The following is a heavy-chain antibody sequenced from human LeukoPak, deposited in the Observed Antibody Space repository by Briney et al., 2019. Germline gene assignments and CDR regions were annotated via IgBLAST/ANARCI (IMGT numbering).Heavy chain of an antibody. CDR3: ARGGYSSGWYLNWFDP. Sequence: SVKVSCKASGYTFTSYDISWVRQAPGQGLEWMGGIIPIFGTANYAQKFQGRVTITTDESTSTAYMELSSLRSEDTAVYYCARGGYSSGWYLNWFDPWGQGTLVTVSS. J-gene: IGHJ5*02. V-gene: IGHV1-69*05. CDR2: IIPIFGTA. D-gene: IGHD6-19*01. CDR1: GYTFTSYD.